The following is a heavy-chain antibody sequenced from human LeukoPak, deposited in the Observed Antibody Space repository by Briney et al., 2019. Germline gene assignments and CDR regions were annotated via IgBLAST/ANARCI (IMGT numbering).Heavy chain of an antibody. CDR1: GGSFSGYY. Sequence: PSETLSLTCAVYGGSFSGYYWSWIRQPPGKGLEWIGEINHSGSTNYNPSLKSRVTISVDTSKNQFSLKLSSVTAADTAVYYCAERGDDSSVYYWGQGTLVTVSS. CDR2: INHSGST. CDR3: AERGDDSSVYY. D-gene: IGHD3-22*01. J-gene: IGHJ4*02. V-gene: IGHV4-34*01.